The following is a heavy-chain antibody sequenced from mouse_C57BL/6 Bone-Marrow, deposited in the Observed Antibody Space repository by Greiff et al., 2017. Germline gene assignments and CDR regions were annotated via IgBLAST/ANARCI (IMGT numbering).Heavy chain of an antibody. CDR1: GYTFTSYW. CDR2: IHPNSGST. V-gene: IGHV1-64*01. CDR3: ARDGYPSWFAY. D-gene: IGHD2-3*01. Sequence: VQLQPPGAELVKPGASVKLSCKASGYTFTSYWMHWVKQRPGQGLEWIGMIHPNSGSTNYNEKFKSKATLTVDKSSSTAYMQLSSLTSEDSAVYYCARDGYPSWFAYWGQGTLVTVSA. J-gene: IGHJ3*01.